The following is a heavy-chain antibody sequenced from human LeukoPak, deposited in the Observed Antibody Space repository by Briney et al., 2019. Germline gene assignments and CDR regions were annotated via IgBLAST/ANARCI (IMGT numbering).Heavy chain of an antibody. J-gene: IGHJ4*02. CDR3: ARGLTIFEFDY. D-gene: IGHD3-3*01. CDR2: IIPIFGTA. CDR1: GGTFSSYA. Sequence: SVTASCKASGGTFSSYAISWVRQAPGQGLEWMGGIIPIFGTANYAQKFQGRVTITADESTSTAYMELSSLRSEDTAVYYCARGLTIFEFDYWGQGTLVTVSS. V-gene: IGHV1-69*13.